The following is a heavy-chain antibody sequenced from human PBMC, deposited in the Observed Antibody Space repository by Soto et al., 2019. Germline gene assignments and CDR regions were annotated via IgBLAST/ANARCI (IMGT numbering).Heavy chain of an antibody. Sequence: ASVKVSCKASGYTFTSYGISWVRQAPGQGLEWMGWISAYNGNTNYAQKLQGRVTMTTDTSTSTAYMELRSLRSDDTAVYYCARESIVVGAKYYYYGMDVWGQGTTVTVSS. D-gene: IGHD3-22*01. CDR3: ARESIVVGAKYYYYGMDV. V-gene: IGHV1-18*01. CDR1: GYTFTSYG. J-gene: IGHJ6*02. CDR2: ISAYNGNT.